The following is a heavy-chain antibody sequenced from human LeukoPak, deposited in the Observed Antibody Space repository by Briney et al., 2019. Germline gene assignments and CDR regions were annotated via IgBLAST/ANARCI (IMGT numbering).Heavy chain of an antibody. CDR2: IKQNGNDK. CDR3: ARLSDTEGSSTSYRASDI. V-gene: IGHV3-7*01. J-gene: IGHJ3*02. CDR1: GFTFTTHW. D-gene: IGHD2-2*01. Sequence: GGSLRLSCAASGFTFTTHWMSWVRQALGKGLEWVANIKQNGNDKHYLESVKGRFTISRDNAKNSLYLQMSSLRAEDTAVYYCARLSDTEGSSTSYRASDIWGQGTLVTVSS.